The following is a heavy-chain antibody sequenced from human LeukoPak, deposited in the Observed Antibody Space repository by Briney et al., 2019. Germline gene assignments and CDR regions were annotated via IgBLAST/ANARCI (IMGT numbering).Heavy chain of an antibody. J-gene: IGHJ4*02. Sequence: HPGGSLRLSCAASGFTFSSFTMHWVRQAPGKGLRWMAVISSDGSNKYYADSVKGRFTVSRDNSNNTLYLQMNSLRAEDTAVYYCATDRATQYFDYWGQGTLVSVSS. D-gene: IGHD2-15*01. CDR2: ISSDGSNK. CDR1: GFTFSSFT. CDR3: ATDRATQYFDY. V-gene: IGHV3-30-3*01.